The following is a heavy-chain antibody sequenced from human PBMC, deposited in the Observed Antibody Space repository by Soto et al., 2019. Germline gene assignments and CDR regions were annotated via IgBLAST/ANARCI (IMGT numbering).Heavy chain of an antibody. CDR2: ISTRSTYT. J-gene: IGHJ6*02. CDR1: GFIFSDYY. D-gene: IGHD1-1*01. V-gene: IGHV3-11*06. CDR3: ARDLAWKRGKVGRYYYGMDV. Sequence: GGSLRLSCAASGFIFSDYYMSWDRQTPGKGLEWVSYISTRSTYTNYADSVKGRFTISRDNTKNSLYLQMDSLRVEDTAVYYCARDLAWKRGKVGRYYYGMDVWGQGTTVTVSS.